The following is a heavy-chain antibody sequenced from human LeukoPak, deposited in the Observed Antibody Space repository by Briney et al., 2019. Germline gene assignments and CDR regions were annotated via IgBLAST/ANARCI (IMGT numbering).Heavy chain of an antibody. J-gene: IGHJ4*02. D-gene: IGHD6-13*01. V-gene: IGHV3-23*01. Sequence: PGGSLRLSCAASGFTFRTYAMSWVRQAPGKGLEWVSGISDSGDGTYYAESVKGRFTISRDNSKNTVFLQMNSLGADDTAKYYCAKDKAPGSWHTPSDFWGQGILVTVSS. CDR3: AKDKAPGSWHTPSDF. CDR1: GFTFRTYA. CDR2: ISDSGDGT.